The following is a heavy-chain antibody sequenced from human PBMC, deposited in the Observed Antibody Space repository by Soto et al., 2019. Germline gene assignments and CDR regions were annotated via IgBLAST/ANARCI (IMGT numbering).Heavy chain of an antibody. V-gene: IGHV1-46*01. Sequence: QVQLVQSGAEVKKPGASVKVSCRASGYTFINYYIHWVRQAPGQGLEWLAIINPTSGSTNYAQKFQGRVTLTMDTSTSTVYMELSGLRSDDTAVFYCARGLAAGDHWGQGTLVTVSS. D-gene: IGHD6-13*01. CDR2: INPTSGST. CDR1: GYTFINYY. CDR3: ARGLAAGDH. J-gene: IGHJ4*02.